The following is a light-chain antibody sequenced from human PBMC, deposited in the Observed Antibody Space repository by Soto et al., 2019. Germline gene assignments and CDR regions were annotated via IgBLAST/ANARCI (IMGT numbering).Light chain of an antibody. V-gene: IGKV1-16*01. Sequence: DIQMTQSPSSLSASVGDRVTITCRSSQDISKSLVWFQQKLGRAHKTVIYAVSSLQSGVSSRFSGSGSGTEFTLAISSLQPEDFETYYCLKHKPYPLIFGGGTRVEIK. J-gene: IGKJ4*01. CDR2: AVS. CDR1: QDISKS. CDR3: LKHKPYPLI.